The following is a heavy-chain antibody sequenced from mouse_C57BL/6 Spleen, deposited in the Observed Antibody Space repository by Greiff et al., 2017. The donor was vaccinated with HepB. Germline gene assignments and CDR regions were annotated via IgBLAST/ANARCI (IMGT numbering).Heavy chain of an antibody. J-gene: IGHJ3*01. CDR1: GYAFTNYL. CDR3: ARSCNYVVAY. CDR2: INPGSGGT. V-gene: IGHV1-54*01. Sequence: QVQLQQSGAELVRPGTSVKVSCKASGYAFTNYLIEWVKQRPGQGLEWIGVINPGSGGTNYNEKFKGKATVTADKSSSTAYMQLRSLTSEDSAFYFCARSCNYVVAYWGQGTLVTVSA. D-gene: IGHD2-1*01.